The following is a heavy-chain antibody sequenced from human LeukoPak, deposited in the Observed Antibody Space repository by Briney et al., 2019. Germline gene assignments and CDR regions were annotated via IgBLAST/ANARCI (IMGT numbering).Heavy chain of an antibody. CDR2: ISYDGSNK. V-gene: IGHV3-30-3*01. D-gene: IGHD1-26*01. J-gene: IGHJ1*01. CDR3: AIGGGATSWTEYFHH. Sequence: GRSLRLSCAASGFTFSSYAMHWVRQAPGKGLEWVAVISYDGSNKYYADSVKGRFTISRDNSKNTLYLQMNSLRAEDTAVYYCAIGGGATSWTEYFHHWGQGTLVTVSS. CDR1: GFTFSSYA.